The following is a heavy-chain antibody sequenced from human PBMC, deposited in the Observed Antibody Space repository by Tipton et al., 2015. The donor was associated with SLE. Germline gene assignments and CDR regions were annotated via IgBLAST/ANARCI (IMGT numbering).Heavy chain of an antibody. Sequence: TLSLTCGVSGVSISSSNWWSWVRQPPGKGLEWIGEIYHSGSTNYNPSLKSRITMSVDKSKNQFSLKLSSVTAADTAVYYCARVGRLHLGELSPPFDYWGQGTLVTVSS. CDR3: ARVGRLHLGELSPPFDY. CDR2: IYHSGST. J-gene: IGHJ4*02. CDR1: GVSISSSNW. V-gene: IGHV4-4*02. D-gene: IGHD3-16*02.